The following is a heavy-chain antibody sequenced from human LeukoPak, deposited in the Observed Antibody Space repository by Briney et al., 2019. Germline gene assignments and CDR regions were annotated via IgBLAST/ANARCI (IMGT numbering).Heavy chain of an antibody. CDR1: GFTFSTYE. V-gene: IGHV3-48*03. CDR3: ASWGEGALDN. Sequence: GGSLRLSCAASGFTFSTYEMNWVRQAPGKGLEWVSYITDSGRTIYYADSVKGRFTISRDNAKNSLFLQMDSLRAEDTGVYYCASWGEGALDNWGQGTLVTVSS. D-gene: IGHD1-26*01. J-gene: IGHJ4*02. CDR2: ITDSGRTI.